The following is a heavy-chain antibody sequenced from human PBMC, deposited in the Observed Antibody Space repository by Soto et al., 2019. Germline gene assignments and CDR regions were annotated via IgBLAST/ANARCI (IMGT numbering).Heavy chain of an antibody. Sequence: QITLKESGPTQVKPTQTLTLTCSFSGFSLNTDGEGVGWVRQPPGEALEWLALIYWDDDERYSPSLKTRLTITKDLTKNQVVLIMTNMDPVDTATYYCAHSRNLITEDAQVGDFDDWGKGTLVTVSS. D-gene: IGHD3-10*01. J-gene: IGHJ4*02. CDR3: AHSRNLITEDAQVGDFDD. CDR2: IYWDDDE. V-gene: IGHV2-5*02. CDR1: GFSLNTDGEG.